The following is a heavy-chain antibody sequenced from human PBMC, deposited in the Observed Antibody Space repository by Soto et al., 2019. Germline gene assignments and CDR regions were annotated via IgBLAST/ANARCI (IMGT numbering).Heavy chain of an antibody. Sequence: GASVKVSCKASGYTFTSYGISWVRQAPGQGLEWMGWISAYNGNTNYAQKLQGRVTMTTDTSTSTAYMELRSLRSDDTAVYYCARVADFATMVRGALYYYGMDVWGQGTTVTVSS. V-gene: IGHV1-18*01. D-gene: IGHD3-10*01. CDR3: ARVADFATMVRGALYYYGMDV. CDR2: ISAYNGNT. CDR1: GYTFTSYG. J-gene: IGHJ6*02.